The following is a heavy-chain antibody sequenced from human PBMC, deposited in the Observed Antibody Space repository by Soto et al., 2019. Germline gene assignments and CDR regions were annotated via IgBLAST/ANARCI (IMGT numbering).Heavy chain of an antibody. V-gene: IGHV4-31*03. D-gene: IGHD3-3*01. CDR1: GGSISSGGYY. J-gene: IGHJ4*02. CDR2: IYYSGST. Sequence: QVQLQESGPGLVKPSQTLSLTCTVSGGSISSGGYYWSWIRQHPGKGLEWIGYIYYSGSTYYNPSLKSRVTISVDTSKNQFSLKLSSVTAADTAVYYCARAPSGGIRFLEWFDYWGQGTLVTVSS. CDR3: ARAPSGGIRFLEWFDY.